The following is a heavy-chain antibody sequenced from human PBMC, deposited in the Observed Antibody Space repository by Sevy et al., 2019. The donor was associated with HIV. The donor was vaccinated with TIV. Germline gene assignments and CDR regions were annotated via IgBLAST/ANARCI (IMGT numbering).Heavy chain of an antibody. CDR3: RRWDTGSQRD. Sequence: GGSLRLSCAASGFIFSDHYMDWVRQAPGKGLEWVARTKNKRNNYITEYAASVKGRFTISRDDLKNSLYLQMNSLKTEDTAVYYCRRWDTGSQRDWGQRTQVTVSS. CDR2: TKNKRNNYIT. V-gene: IGHV3-72*01. D-gene: IGHD1-26*01. J-gene: IGHJ4*02. CDR1: GFIFSDHY.